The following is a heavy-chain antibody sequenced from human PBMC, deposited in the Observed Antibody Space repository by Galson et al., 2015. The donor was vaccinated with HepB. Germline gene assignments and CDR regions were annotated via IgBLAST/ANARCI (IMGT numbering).Heavy chain of an antibody. D-gene: IGHD5-12*01. CDR2: IKQDGSEK. J-gene: IGHJ4*02. CDR3: ARTGYASEGFDS. V-gene: IGHV3-7*01. CDR1: GFTFSSYW. Sequence: SLRLSCAASGFTFSSYWMSWVRQAPGKGLEWVANIKQDGSEKYYVDSVKGRFIISRDNAKNSLYLQMNNLRAEDTAVYHCARTGYASEGFDSWGQGTLVTVSS.